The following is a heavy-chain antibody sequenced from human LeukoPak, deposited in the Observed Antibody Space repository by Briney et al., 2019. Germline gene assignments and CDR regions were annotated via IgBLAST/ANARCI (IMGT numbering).Heavy chain of an antibody. CDR3: ARQRYSSSWFDP. Sequence: GESLKISCKVSGYSFTSYWIGWVRQMPVKGLEWMGIIYPGDSDTRYSPSFQGQVTISADRSISTAYLQWSSLKTSDTAMYYCARQRYSSSWFDPWGQGTLVTVSS. CDR1: GYSFTSYW. D-gene: IGHD6-13*01. J-gene: IGHJ5*02. V-gene: IGHV5-51*01. CDR2: IYPGDSDT.